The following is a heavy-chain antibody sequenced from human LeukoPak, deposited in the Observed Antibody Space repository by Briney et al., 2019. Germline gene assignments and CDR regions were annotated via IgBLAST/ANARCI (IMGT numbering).Heavy chain of an antibody. CDR1: GFTFSSCA. D-gene: IGHD5-18*01. CDR2: ISSSGSTI. J-gene: IGHJ4*02. Sequence: GGSLRLSCAASGFTFSSCAMSWVRQAPGKGLEWVTYISSSGSTIYYADYVKGRFTVSRDNAKNSLYLQMNNLRAEDTALYYCGRDRVGGRGYSLDYLGQGTLVTVSS. CDR3: GRDRVGGRGYSLDY. V-gene: IGHV3-48*03.